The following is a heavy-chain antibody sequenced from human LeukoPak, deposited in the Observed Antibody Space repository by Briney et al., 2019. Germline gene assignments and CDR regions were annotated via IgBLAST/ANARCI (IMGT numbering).Heavy chain of an antibody. Sequence: SVKVSCKASGGTFSSYAISWVRQAPGQGLEWMGGIIPIFGTANYAQKFQGRVTITADKSTSTAYMELSSLRSEDTAVYYCATNRITMIRGVIIKVWAFDIWGQGTMVTVSS. D-gene: IGHD3-10*01. J-gene: IGHJ3*02. CDR2: IIPIFGTA. CDR1: GGTFSSYA. CDR3: ATNRITMIRGVIIKVWAFDI. V-gene: IGHV1-69*06.